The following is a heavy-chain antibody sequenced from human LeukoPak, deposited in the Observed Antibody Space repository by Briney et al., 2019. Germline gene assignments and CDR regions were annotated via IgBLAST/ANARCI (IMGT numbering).Heavy chain of an antibody. D-gene: IGHD3-22*01. V-gene: IGHV4-39*01. CDR3: ASIDSSGYLDY. CDR2: IYDSGST. CDR1: GGSIRSSYYY. Sequence: PSETLSLTCTVSGGSIRSSYYYWGWIRQPPGKGLEWIGSIYDSGSTYYNPSLKSRVTISVDTSKNQFSLKLNSVTAADTAVYYCASIDSSGYLDYWGQGTLVTVSS. J-gene: IGHJ4*02.